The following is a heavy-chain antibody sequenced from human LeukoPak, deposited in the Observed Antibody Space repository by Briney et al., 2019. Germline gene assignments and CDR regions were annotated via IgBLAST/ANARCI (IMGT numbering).Heavy chain of an antibody. CDR3: ASFSSSWKIDAFDI. J-gene: IGHJ3*02. D-gene: IGHD6-13*01. Sequence: GGSLRLSCAASGFTFSSYAMHWVRQAPGKGLEWVAVISYDGSNKYYADSVKGRFTISRDNSKNTLYLQMNSLRAEDTAVYYCASFSSSWKIDAFDIWGQGTMVTVSS. CDR2: ISYDGSNK. CDR1: GFTFSSYA. V-gene: IGHV3-30-3*01.